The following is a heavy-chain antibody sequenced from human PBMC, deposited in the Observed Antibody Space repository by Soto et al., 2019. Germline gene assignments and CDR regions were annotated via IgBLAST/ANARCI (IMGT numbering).Heavy chain of an antibody. D-gene: IGHD4-17*01. CDR1: GFTFSSYA. Sequence: QVQLVESGGGVVQPGRSLRLSCAASGFTFSSYAMHWVRQAPGKGLEWVAVISYDGSNKYYADSVKGRFTISRDNSKNALYLQMNRLKAEDPAVSYCERDGGDYFCSDYWGQGTLVTVSS. J-gene: IGHJ4*02. CDR2: ISYDGSNK. CDR3: ERDGGDYFCSDY. V-gene: IGHV3-30-3*01.